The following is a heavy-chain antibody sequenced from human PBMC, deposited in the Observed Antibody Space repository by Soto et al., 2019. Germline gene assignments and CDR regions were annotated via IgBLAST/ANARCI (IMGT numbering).Heavy chain of an antibody. CDR1: GYTFTSYD. Sequence: QVQLVQSGAEVKKPEASVKVSYKASGYTFTSYDINWVRQATGQGLEWMGWMNPNSGNTGYAQKFQGRVTMTRNTSISTAYMELCSLRSEDTAVYYCARWPDGYYYYGMDVWGQGTTVTVSS. CDR2: MNPNSGNT. CDR3: ARWPDGYYYYGMDV. J-gene: IGHJ6*02. V-gene: IGHV1-8*01.